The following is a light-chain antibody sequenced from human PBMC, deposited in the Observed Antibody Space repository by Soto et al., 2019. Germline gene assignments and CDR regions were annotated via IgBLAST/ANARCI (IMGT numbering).Light chain of an antibody. J-gene: IGKJ2*01. Sequence: EVVLTQSPDTLSLPPGERATLSCRASQSISSYLAWYQQKPGQAPRLLIYDASSRATGIPARFSGSGSGTDFTLTISSLEPEDFAVYYCQQRASWPPFTFGQGTKLEV. CDR3: QQRASWPPFT. V-gene: IGKV3-11*01. CDR1: QSISSY. CDR2: DAS.